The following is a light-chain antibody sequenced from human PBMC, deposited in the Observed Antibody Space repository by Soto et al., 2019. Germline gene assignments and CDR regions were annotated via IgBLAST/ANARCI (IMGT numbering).Light chain of an antibody. CDR3: QQYDNLPRV. J-gene: IGKJ3*01. V-gene: IGKV1-33*01. Sequence: DIQMTQSPSSLSSSVGDRVTITCQASQDISNYLNWYQQKPGKAPKLLIYDASNLETGVPSRFSGSGSGTDFTFTISRLQPEDIATYYCQQYDNLPRVFGPGTKVDSK. CDR1: QDISNY. CDR2: DAS.